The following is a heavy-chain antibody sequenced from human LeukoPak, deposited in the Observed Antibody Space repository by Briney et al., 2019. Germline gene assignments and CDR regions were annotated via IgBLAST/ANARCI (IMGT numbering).Heavy chain of an antibody. D-gene: IGHD6-19*01. J-gene: IGHJ3*02. CDR2: IFHSGTT. V-gene: IGHV4-4*02. CDR1: GGSISSTHW. CDR3: ARDQWLLRGGDHDAFDI. Sequence: SETLSLTCAVSGGSISSTHWWSWVRQPPGKGLEWIGEIFHSGTTNYNPSLKSRVTISIDKSKNQFSLKLRSVTAADTAVYYCARDQWLLRGGDHDAFDIWGQGTMVTVSS.